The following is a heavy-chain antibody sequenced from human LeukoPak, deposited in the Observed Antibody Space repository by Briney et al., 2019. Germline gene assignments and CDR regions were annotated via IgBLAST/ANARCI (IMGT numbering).Heavy chain of an antibody. CDR3: AKDSNTGYVSVGPDY. V-gene: IGHV3-30*02. CDR1: GFVFSNYG. J-gene: IGHJ4*02. D-gene: IGHD5-12*01. Sequence: PGGSLRLSCQTSGFVFSNYGMHWVRQAPGKGLEWVAFVRYDESNKYYADSLKGRLTISRDNSRNTVYLQINSLRAEDTGVYSCAKDSNTGYVSVGPDYWGLGTLVTVSS. CDR2: VRYDESNK.